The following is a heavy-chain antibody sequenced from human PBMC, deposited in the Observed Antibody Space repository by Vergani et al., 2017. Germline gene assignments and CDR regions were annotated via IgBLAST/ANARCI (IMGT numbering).Heavy chain of an antibody. J-gene: IGHJ6*02. CDR2: IYYSGST. Sequence: QVQLQESGPGLVKPSETLSLTCTVSGGSISSYYWSWIRQPPGKGLEWIGYIYYSGSTNYNPSLKSRVTISVDTSKNQFSLKLSSVTGADTAVYYCARAIAARRGRYYYGMDVWGQGTTVTVSS. CDR1: GGSISSYY. V-gene: IGHV4-59*01. CDR3: ARAIAARRGRYYYGMDV. D-gene: IGHD6-13*01.